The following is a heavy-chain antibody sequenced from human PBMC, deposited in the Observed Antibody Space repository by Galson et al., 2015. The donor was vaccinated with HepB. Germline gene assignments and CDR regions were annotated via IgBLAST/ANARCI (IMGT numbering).Heavy chain of an antibody. J-gene: IGHJ4*02. Sequence: SLRLSCAASGFSFTTYNMNRVRQAPGKGLEWIAHISGSGTISYADSVKGRFTISRDNGKKSLDLQMNSPRAEDTAVYFCACIVGAISPFNYWGQGTLVAVSS. D-gene: IGHD1-26*01. CDR3: ACIVGAISPFNY. CDR1: GFSFTTYN. CDR2: ISGSGTI. V-gene: IGHV3-69-1*01.